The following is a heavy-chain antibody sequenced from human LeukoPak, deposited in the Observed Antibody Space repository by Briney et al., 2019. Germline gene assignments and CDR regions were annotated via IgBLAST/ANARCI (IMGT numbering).Heavy chain of an antibody. CDR2: IYYNGST. D-gene: IGHD4-17*01. V-gene: IGHV4-30-4*01. J-gene: IGHJ6*02. Sequence: PSHPLSLTCTVSGGSIRSGVYYWSWIRQPPAKGLEWIGCIYYNGSTFYNSSLKSRVTMSVDASKNQFYLKLSSVTAADTAVYYCARVSSYGDHYSYYGMDVWGQGTTVTLSS. CDR3: ARVSSYGDHYSYYGMDV. CDR1: GGSIRSGVYY.